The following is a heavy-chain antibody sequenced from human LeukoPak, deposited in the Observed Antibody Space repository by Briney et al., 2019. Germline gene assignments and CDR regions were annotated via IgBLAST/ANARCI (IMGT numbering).Heavy chain of an antibody. V-gene: IGHV3-30*04. D-gene: IGHD2-2*01. CDR2: ISYDGSNK. Sequence: PGGSLRLSCAASGFTFSSYAMHWVRQAPGKGLEWVAVISYDGSNKYYADSVKGRFTISRDNSKNTLYLQMNSLRAEDTAVYYCAREGYCSSTSCPGSVDYWGQGTLVTVSS. CDR3: AREGYCSSTSCPGSVDY. CDR1: GFTFSSYA. J-gene: IGHJ4*02.